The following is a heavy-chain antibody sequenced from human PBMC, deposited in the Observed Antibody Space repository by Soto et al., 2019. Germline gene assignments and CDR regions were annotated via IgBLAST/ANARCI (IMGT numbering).Heavy chain of an antibody. CDR1: GFTFSSYW. D-gene: IGHD1-26*01. CDR2: IKQDGSEK. V-gene: IGHV3-7*05. J-gene: IGHJ4*02. CDR3: ASRDHSGSRRGDY. Sequence: EVQLVESGGGSVQPGGSLRLSCAASGFTFSSYWMSWVRQAPGKGLEWVANIKQDGSEKYYVDSVKGRFTISRDNAKNSLYLQMNSLRAEDTAVYYCASRDHSGSRRGDYWGQGTLVTVSS.